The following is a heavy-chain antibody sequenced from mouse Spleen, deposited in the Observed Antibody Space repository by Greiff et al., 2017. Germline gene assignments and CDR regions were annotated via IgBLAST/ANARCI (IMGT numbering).Heavy chain of an antibody. CDR2: ISGGGGNT. CDR3: ARESHYSNYPYYAMDY. V-gene: IGHV5-9*01. Sequence: EVKLQESGGGLVKPGGSLKLSCAASGFTFSSYTMSWVRQTPEKRLEWVATISGGGGNTYYPDSVKGRFTISRDNAKNTLYLQMSSLRSEDTALYYCARESHYSNYPYYAMDYWGQGTSVTVSS. J-gene: IGHJ4*01. D-gene: IGHD2-5*01. CDR1: GFTFSSYT.